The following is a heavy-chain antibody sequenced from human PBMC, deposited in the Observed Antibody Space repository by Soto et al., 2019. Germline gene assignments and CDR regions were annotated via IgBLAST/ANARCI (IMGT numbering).Heavy chain of an antibody. CDR2: IDWDDDK. CDR3: ARRAHYYYGMDV. J-gene: IGHJ6*02. Sequence: SGPTLVNPTQTPTLTCTFSGFSLSTSGMCVSWIRQPPGKALEWLALIDWDDDKYYSTSLKTRLTISKDTSKNQVVLTMTNMDAVDTATYYCARRAHYYYGMDVWGQGTTVTVSS. CDR1: GFSLSTSGMC. V-gene: IGHV2-70*01.